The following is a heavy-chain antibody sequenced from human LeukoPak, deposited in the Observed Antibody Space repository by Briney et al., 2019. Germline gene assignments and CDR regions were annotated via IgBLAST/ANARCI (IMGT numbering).Heavy chain of an antibody. V-gene: IGHV4-30-2*01. CDR1: GGSISSGGYS. J-gene: IGHJ6*02. CDR2: IYHSGST. D-gene: IGHD5-18*01. CDR3: ARGAMDDYYYYGMDV. Sequence: SETLSLTCTVSGGSISSGGYSWSWIRQPPGKGLEWIGYIYHSGSTYYNPSLKSRVTISVDRSKNQFSLKLSSVTAADTAVYYCARGAMDDYYYYGMDVWGQGTTVTVSS.